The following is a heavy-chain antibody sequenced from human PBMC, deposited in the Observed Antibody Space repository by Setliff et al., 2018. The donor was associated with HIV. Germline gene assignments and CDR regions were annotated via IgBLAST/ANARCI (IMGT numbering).Heavy chain of an antibody. CDR2: INPSGGST. CDR1: GYTFTSYY. CDR3: ARERITIFGVVTLGRTDYYYGMDV. Sequence: GASVKVSCKASGYTFTSYYMHWVRQAPGQGLEWMGIINPSGGSTSYAQKFQGRVTMTRDTSTSTVYMELSSLRSEDTAVYYCARERITIFGVVTLGRTDYYYGMDVWGQGTTVTVSS. D-gene: IGHD3-3*01. V-gene: IGHV1-46*01. J-gene: IGHJ6*02.